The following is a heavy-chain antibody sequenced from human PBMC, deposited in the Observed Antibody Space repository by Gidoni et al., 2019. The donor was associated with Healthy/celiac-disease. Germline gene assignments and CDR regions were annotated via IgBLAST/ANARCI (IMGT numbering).Heavy chain of an antibody. D-gene: IGHD6-13*01. CDR2: IYYSGST. CDR1: GGSISSSSYY. J-gene: IGHJ2*01. Sequence: QLQLQESGPGLVKPSETLSLTCTVSGGSISSSSYYWGWIRQPPGKGLEWIGIIYYSGSTYYNPSLKSRVTISVDTSKNQFSLKLSSVTAADTAVYYCARPAPCFSSSCPWWYFDLWGRGTLVTVSS. V-gene: IGHV4-39*01. CDR3: ARPAPCFSSSCPWWYFDL.